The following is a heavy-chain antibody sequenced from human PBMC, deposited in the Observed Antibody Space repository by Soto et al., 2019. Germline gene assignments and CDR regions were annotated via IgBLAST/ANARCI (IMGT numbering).Heavy chain of an antibody. CDR2: ISSSSSYI. J-gene: IGHJ6*02. Sequence: GGSLRLSCAASGFTFSSYSMNWVRQAPGKGLEWVSSISSSSSYIYYADSVKGRFTSSRDNAKNSLYLQMNSLRAEDTAVYYCARDRSPEATAHSWPDYGMDVWGQGTTVTVSS. CDR3: ARDRSPEATAHSWPDYGMDV. D-gene: IGHD6-25*01. V-gene: IGHV3-21*01. CDR1: GFTFSSYS.